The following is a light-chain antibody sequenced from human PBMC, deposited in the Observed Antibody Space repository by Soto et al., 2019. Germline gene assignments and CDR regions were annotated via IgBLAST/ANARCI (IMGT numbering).Light chain of an antibody. V-gene: IGLV1-44*01. CDR1: SSNIGSNT. CDR2: SNN. Sequence: QSVLTQPPAASGTPGQRVTISCAGSSSNIGSNTVHWYQQLPGTAPKLLIYSNNQRPSGVPDRFSGSKSGTSASLAISGRQSEDEADYDCAAWDDRLNGYVFGTGTKRTVL. J-gene: IGLJ1*01. CDR3: AAWDDRLNGYV.